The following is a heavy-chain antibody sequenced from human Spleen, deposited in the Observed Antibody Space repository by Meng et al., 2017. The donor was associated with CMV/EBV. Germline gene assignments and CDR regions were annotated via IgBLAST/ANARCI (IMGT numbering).Heavy chain of an antibody. CDR3: ERDAHSSGWVIGSLASDYYYYGMDV. V-gene: IGHV1-18*01. D-gene: IGHD6-19*01. Sequence: ASVKVSCKASGYTFTSYGISWVRQDPGQGLEWMGWISAYNGNTNYAQKLQGRVTMTTDTSTSTAYMELMSLRSDDTAVYYCERDAHSSGWVIGSLASDYYYYGMDVWGQGTTVTVSS. CDR1: GYTFTSYG. J-gene: IGHJ6*02. CDR2: ISAYNGNT.